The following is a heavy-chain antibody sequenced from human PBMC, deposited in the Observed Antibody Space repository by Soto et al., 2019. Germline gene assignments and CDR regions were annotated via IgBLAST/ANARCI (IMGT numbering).Heavy chain of an antibody. J-gene: IGHJ3*02. V-gene: IGHV4-38-2*02. CDR2: IYHSGIT. D-gene: IGHD2-21*02. CDR3: ASGSHIVVATDAFAI. Sequence: ETLPLTCSVSNLSMSCGYYAGWIRQPRVKGLKWIANIYHSGITYYNSSLQSRITISVDTSKNQFSLKMSSVTAADTAVYYCASGSHIVVATDAFAIWGQGTMGSVSS. CDR1: NLSMSCGYY.